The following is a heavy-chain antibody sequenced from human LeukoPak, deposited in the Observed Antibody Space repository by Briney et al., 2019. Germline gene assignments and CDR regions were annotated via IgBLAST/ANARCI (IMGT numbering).Heavy chain of an antibody. CDR1: GGSMNSYY. Sequence: SETLSLTCTVSGGSMNSYYWSWIRQSPGKGLEWIGHIFHSGNTNDNPSLKSRVTISVDPSKNQFSLRLRSVTAADTAVYYCARTYYDSWGYYEVTYWGQGTLVTVSS. D-gene: IGHD3-22*01. CDR3: ARTYYDSWGYYEVTY. CDR2: IFHSGNT. J-gene: IGHJ4*02. V-gene: IGHV4-59*01.